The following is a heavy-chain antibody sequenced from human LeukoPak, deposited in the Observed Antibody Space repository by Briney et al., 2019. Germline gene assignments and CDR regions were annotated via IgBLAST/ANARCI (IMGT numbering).Heavy chain of an antibody. Sequence: HWASVKVSCKASGGTFSSYAISWVRQAPGQGLEWMGGIIPIFGTANYAQKFQGRVTITADESTSTAYMELSSLRSEDTAVYYCATAAGEEWELLGAFDIWGQGTMVTVSS. CDR1: GGTFSSYA. V-gene: IGHV1-69*13. CDR3: ATAAGEEWELLGAFDI. J-gene: IGHJ3*02. CDR2: IIPIFGTA. D-gene: IGHD1-26*01.